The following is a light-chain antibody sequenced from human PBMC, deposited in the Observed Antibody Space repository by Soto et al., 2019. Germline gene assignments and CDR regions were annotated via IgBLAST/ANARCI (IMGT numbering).Light chain of an antibody. CDR1: SSDVGGYNY. V-gene: IGLV2-14*01. CDR3: CSYAGSYTLV. CDR2: EVR. J-gene: IGLJ2*01. Sequence: QSALTQPASVSGSPGQSITISCTGTSSDVGGYNYVSWYQQHPLKAPKLRICEVRYRPSGISDRFSGSKSGDTASMTISGLQAEDEADYYCCSYAGSYTLVFGGGTKLTVL.